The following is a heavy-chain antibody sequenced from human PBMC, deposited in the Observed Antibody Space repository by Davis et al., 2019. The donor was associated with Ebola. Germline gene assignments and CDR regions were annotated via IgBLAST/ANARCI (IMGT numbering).Heavy chain of an antibody. V-gene: IGHV4-34*01. D-gene: IGHD2-21*01. CDR3: ARGGTYCGGDCFLYDY. CDR1: GGTFSGYY. Sequence: PSETLSLTCAVHGGTFSGYYWDWIRQPPGKGLEWIGSIYYSGSTYYNPSLKSRVTISVDTSKNQFSLKLSSVTAADTAVYYCARGGTYCGGDCFLYDYWGQGTLVTVSS. J-gene: IGHJ4*02. CDR2: IYYSGST.